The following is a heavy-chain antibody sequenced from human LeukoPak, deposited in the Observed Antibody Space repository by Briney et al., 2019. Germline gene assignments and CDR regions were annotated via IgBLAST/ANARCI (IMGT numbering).Heavy chain of an antibody. D-gene: IGHD1-26*01. Sequence: SVKVSCKASGFTFTSSAMQWVRQARGRRLEWIGWIVVGSGNTNYAQKFQERVTITRDMSTSTAYMELSSLRSEDTAVYYCAADRWVGATTFDYWGQGTLVTVSS. V-gene: IGHV1-58*02. CDR3: AADRWVGATTFDY. CDR2: IVVGSGNT. J-gene: IGHJ4*02. CDR1: GFTFTSSA.